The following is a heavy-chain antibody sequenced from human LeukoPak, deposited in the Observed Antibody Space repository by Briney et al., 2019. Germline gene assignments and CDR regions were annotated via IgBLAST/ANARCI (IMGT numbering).Heavy chain of an antibody. Sequence: SETLSLTCTVSGSSISSYYWSWIRQPPGKGLEWIGYIYYSGSTNYNPSLKSRVTISVDTSKNQFSLKLSSVTAADTAVYYCAREGVGSSGYYRNWFDPWGQGTLVTVSS. CDR1: GSSISSYY. V-gene: IGHV4-59*01. D-gene: IGHD3-22*01. CDR3: AREGVGSSGYYRNWFDP. J-gene: IGHJ5*02. CDR2: IYYSGST.